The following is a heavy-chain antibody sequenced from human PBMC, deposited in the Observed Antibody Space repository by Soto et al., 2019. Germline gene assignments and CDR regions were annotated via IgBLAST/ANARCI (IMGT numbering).Heavy chain of an antibody. V-gene: IGHV3-53*01. J-gene: IGHJ4*02. Sequence: GSLRLSCVASVLSFTTNYMNWVRQAPGKGLEWVSIIYDDGTTRDAGSVKGRFTTSRDTSKNTVFLHMSSLTVDDTAMYYCARAYGGNHFDYWGQGTQVTVSS. CDR3: ARAYGGNHFDY. CDR1: VLSFTTNY. CDR2: IYDDGTT. D-gene: IGHD4-17*01.